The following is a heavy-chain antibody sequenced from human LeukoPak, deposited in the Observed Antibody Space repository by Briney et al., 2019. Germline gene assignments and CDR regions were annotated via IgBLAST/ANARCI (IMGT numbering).Heavy chain of an antibody. J-gene: IGHJ4*02. CDR3: ARGYYYDSSGSNFDY. V-gene: IGHV1-18*01. Sequence: ASVKVCCKASGYTFTSYGISWVRQAPGQGLEWMGWISAYNGNTNYAQKLQGRVTMTTDTSTSTAYMELRSLRSDDTAVYYCARGYYYDSSGSNFDYRGQGTLVTVSS. D-gene: IGHD3-22*01. CDR2: ISAYNGNT. CDR1: GYTFTSYG.